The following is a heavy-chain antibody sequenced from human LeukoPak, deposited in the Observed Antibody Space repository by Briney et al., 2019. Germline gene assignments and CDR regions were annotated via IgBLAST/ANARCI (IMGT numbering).Heavy chain of an antibody. CDR1: GGSISYYY. V-gene: IGHV4-59*01. D-gene: IGHD3-9*01. CDR3: ARDGDILTGQKRVRGPAFDI. CDR2: IYYSGNT. J-gene: IGHJ3*02. Sequence: PSETLSLTCSVSGGSISYYYWSWIRQPPGKGLEWIGYIYYSGNTNYNPSLKSRVTMSIDTSKNQFSLKLSSVTAADTAVYYCARDGDILTGQKRVRGPAFDIWGQGTMVTVSS.